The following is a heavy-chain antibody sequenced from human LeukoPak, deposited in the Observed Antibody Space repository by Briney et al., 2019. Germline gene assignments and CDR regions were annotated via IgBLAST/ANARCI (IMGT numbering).Heavy chain of an antibody. J-gene: IGHJ6*02. V-gene: IGHV1-69*13. CDR2: IIPIFGTA. CDR1: GGTFSSYA. Sequence: ASVKVSCKASGGTFSSYAISWARQAPGQGLEWMGGIIPIFGTANYAQKFQGRVTITADESTSTAYMELSSLRSEDTAVYYCARPSFKKDYYGMDVWGQGTMVTVSS. CDR3: ARPSFKKDYYGMDV.